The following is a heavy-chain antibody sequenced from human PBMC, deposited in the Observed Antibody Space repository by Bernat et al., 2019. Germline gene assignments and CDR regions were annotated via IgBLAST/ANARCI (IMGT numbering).Heavy chain of an antibody. V-gene: IGHV3-21*01. J-gene: IGHJ2*01. D-gene: IGHD6-25*01. CDR2: ISSSSSYI. CDR1: GFTFSSYT. Sequence: EVQLVESGGGLVKPGGSLRLSCAASGFTFSSYTMNWVHQAPGKGLEWVSSISSSSSYIYYADSVKGRFTISRDNAKNSLYLQMNSLRAEDTAVYYCAGRGVDWYFDLWGRGTLVTVSS. CDR3: AGRGVDWYFDL.